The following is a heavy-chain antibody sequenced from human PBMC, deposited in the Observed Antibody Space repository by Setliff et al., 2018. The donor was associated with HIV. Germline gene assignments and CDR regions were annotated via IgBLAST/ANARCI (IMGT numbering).Heavy chain of an antibody. D-gene: IGHD3-22*01. CDR3: ARQGAGYYYDSSGPTDAFDI. V-gene: IGHV4-38-2*01. Sequence: SETLSLTCAVSGYSISTAYYWGWIRQSPEKGLEWIGGFHHSGSVHYNPSLKSRVSISGQTSKNQFSLKLTSVTAADTAVYYCARQGAGYYYDSSGPTDAFDIWGQGTVVTVSS. CDR2: FHHSGSV. CDR1: GYSISTAYY. J-gene: IGHJ3*02.